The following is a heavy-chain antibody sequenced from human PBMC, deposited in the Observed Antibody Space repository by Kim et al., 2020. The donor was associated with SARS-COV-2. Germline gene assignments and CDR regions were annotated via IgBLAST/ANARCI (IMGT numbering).Heavy chain of an antibody. CDR1: GYTFTSYY. CDR2: INPSGGST. J-gene: IGHJ5*02. Sequence: ASVKVSCKASGYTFTSYYMHWVRQAPGQGLEWMGIINPSGGSTSYAQKFQGRVTMTRDTSTSTVYMELSSLRSEDTAVYYCARGGRSIDGYNLFSAGGSWGQGTLVTVSS. V-gene: IGHV1-46*01. D-gene: IGHD5-12*01. CDR3: ARGGRSIDGYNLFSAGGS.